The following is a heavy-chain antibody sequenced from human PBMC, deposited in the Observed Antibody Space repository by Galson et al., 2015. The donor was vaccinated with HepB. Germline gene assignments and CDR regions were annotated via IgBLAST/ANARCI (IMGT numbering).Heavy chain of an antibody. D-gene: IGHD3-22*01. V-gene: IGHV1-3*01. CDR2: INAGNGNT. CDR1: GNTFTNYA. CDR3: ARASHYYDSSGYFEY. J-gene: IGHJ4*02. Sequence: SVKVSCKASGNTFTNYAMHWVRQAPGQRLEWMGWINAGNGNTKYSQKFQGRVSITRDTSASTAYMELSSLRSEDTAVYYCARASHYYDSSGYFEYWGQGTLVTVSS.